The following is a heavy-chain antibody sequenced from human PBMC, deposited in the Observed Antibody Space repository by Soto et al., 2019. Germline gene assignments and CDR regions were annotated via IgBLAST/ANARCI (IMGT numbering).Heavy chain of an antibody. Sequence: SETLSLTCTVSGGSISSYYWSWIRQPPGKGLEWIGYIYYSGSTNYNPSLKSRVTISVDTSKNQFSLKLSSVTAADTAVYYCARFRRDGYNTDFWGQGTLVTSPQ. D-gene: IGHD5-12*01. J-gene: IGHJ4*02. CDR3: ARFRRDGYNTDF. CDR2: IYYSGST. V-gene: IGHV4-59*01. CDR1: GGSISSYY.